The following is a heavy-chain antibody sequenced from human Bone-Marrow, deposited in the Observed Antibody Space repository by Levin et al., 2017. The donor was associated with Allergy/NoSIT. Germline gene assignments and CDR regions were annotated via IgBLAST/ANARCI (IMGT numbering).Heavy chain of an antibody. J-gene: IGHJ5*02. V-gene: IGHV3-9*01. CDR3: AKGVTAISGEGFDP. CDR2: ISWNSGSI. D-gene: IGHD2-21*02. Sequence: GGSLRLSCAASGFTFDDYAMHWVRQAPGKGLEWVSGISWNSGSIGYADSVKGRFTISRDNAKNSLYLQMNSLRAEDTALYYCAKGVTAISGEGFDPWGQGTLVTVSS. CDR1: GFTFDDYA.